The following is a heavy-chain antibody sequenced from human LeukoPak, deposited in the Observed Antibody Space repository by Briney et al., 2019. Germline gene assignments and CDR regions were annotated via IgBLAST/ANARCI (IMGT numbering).Heavy chain of an antibody. CDR2: INSDGSST. CDR3: ARETLWSGYYRSVELDY. Sequence: HPGGSLRLSCAASGFTFSSYWMHWVRQAPGKGLVWVSRINSDGSSTSYADSVKGRLTISRDNSKNTLYLQMNSLRAEDTAVYYCARETLWSGYYRSVELDYWGQGTLVTVSS. CDR1: GFTFSSYW. V-gene: IGHV3-74*01. D-gene: IGHD3-3*01. J-gene: IGHJ4*02.